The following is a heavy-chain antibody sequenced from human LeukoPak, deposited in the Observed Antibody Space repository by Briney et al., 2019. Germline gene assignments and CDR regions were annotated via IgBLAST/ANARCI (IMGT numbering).Heavy chain of an antibody. J-gene: IGHJ4*02. CDR2: IIPIFGTA. CDR1: GGTFSSYA. D-gene: IGHD5-12*01. Sequence: SVKVSCKAPGGTFSSYAMSWVRQAPGQGLEWMGRIIPIFGTANYAQKFQGRVTITTDESTSTAYMELSSLRSEDTAVYYCARLRGYSGYDLGDYFDYWGQGTLVTVSS. V-gene: IGHV1-69*05. CDR3: ARLRGYSGYDLGDYFDY.